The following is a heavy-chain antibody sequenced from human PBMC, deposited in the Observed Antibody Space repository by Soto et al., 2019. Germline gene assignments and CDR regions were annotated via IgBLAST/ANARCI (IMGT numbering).Heavy chain of an antibody. CDR1: GGSISSYY. Sequence: QVQLQESGPGLVKPSETLSLTCTVSGGSISSYYWSWIRQPPGKGLEWIGFIFYSGSTSYNPSLKRRVTMSIDTPESQFSLKLNSGTAADTAVYYCASRIGDPALSFDSWGQGTLVAVSS. CDR3: ASRIGDPALSFDS. D-gene: IGHD3-10*01. CDR2: IFYSGST. J-gene: IGHJ5*01. V-gene: IGHV4-59*01.